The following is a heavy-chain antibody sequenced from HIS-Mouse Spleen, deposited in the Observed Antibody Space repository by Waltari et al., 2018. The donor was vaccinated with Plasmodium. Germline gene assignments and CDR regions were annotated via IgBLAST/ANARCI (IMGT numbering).Heavy chain of an antibody. D-gene: IGHD6-13*01. J-gene: IGHJ2*01. CDR3: ASSWYWYFDL. Sequence: EVQLVESGGGLVQPGGSLRLSCAASGFTFSSYWMSWVRQAPGKGRYGVAKIKQDGSEKYDVDSVKGRLTISGDNAKNSLYLQMNGLRAEDTAVYYCASSWYWYFDLWGRGTLVTVSS. CDR1: GFTFSSYW. CDR2: IKQDGSEK. V-gene: IGHV3-7*01.